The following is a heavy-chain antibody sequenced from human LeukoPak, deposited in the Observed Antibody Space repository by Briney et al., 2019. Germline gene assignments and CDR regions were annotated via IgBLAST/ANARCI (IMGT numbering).Heavy chain of an antibody. CDR1: GYSFTSYW. J-gene: IGHJ4*02. CDR2: IYPGDSDT. D-gene: IGHD2-15*01. CDR3: ARQEYGGNGDY. V-gene: IGHV5-51*01. Sequence: EALKISYKGSGYSFTSYWNGWVRQMPRKRQEWMGIIYPGDSDTRYSPSFQGQVTISADKSISTAYLQWSSLKASDTAMYYCARQEYGGNGDYWGQGTLVTVSS.